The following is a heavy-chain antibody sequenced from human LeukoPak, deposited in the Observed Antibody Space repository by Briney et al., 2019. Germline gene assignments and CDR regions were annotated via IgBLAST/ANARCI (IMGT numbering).Heavy chain of an antibody. V-gene: IGHV1-58*02. CDR3: AAGPYDILTGYYLFDY. Sequence: GASVKVSCKASGFTFTSSAMQWVRQARGQRLEWIGWIVVGSGNTNYAQKFQERVTITRDMSTSTAYMELSSLRSEDTAVYYCAAGPYDILTGYYLFDYWGQGTLVTVSS. D-gene: IGHD3-9*01. CDR2: IVVGSGNT. J-gene: IGHJ4*02. CDR1: GFTFTSSA.